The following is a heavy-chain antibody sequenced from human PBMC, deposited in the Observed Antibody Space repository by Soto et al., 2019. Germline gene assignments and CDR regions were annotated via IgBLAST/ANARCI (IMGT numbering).Heavy chain of an antibody. Sequence: EVQLLESGGGLVQPGGSLRLSCAASRFTFSGYSMSCVRQPTGKGLEWVSGISVSGGSTYYADSVKGRFTISIDNAESTRFLQMNSLRAEDTALYYCAKSYGDTGKHYYFDYWGQGTLVTVSS. V-gene: IGHV3-23*01. CDR2: ISVSGGST. CDR1: RFTFSGYS. CDR3: AKSYGDTGKHYYFDY. J-gene: IGHJ4*02. D-gene: IGHD1-26*01.